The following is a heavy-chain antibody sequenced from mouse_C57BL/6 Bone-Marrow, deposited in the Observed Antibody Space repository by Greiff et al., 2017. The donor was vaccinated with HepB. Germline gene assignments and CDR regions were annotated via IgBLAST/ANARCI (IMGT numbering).Heavy chain of an antibody. CDR3: ARDLRLAY. Sequence: DVKLVESGGGLVKPGGSLKLSCAASGFTFSSYAMSWVRQTPEKRLEWVATISDGGSYTYYPDNVKGRFTISRDNAKNNLYLQMSHLKSEDTAMYYCARDLRLAYWGQGTLVTVSA. CDR2: ISDGGSYT. D-gene: IGHD1-1*01. CDR1: GFTFSSYA. J-gene: IGHJ3*01. V-gene: IGHV5-4*01.